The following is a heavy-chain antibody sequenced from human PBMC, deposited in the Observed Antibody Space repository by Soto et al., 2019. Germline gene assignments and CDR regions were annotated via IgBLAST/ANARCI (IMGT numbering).Heavy chain of an antibody. D-gene: IGHD6-6*01. J-gene: IGHJ6*02. CDR2: INHSGST. V-gene: IGHV4-34*01. CDR3: ARASPSYSSSSAPGGGYYGMDV. Sequence: SETLSLTCAVYGGSFSGYYWSWIRQPPGKGLEWIGEINHSGSTNYNPFLKSRVTISVDTSKNQFSLKLSSVTAADTAVYYCARASPSYSSSSAPGGGYYGMDVWGQGTTVTVSS. CDR1: GGSFSGYY.